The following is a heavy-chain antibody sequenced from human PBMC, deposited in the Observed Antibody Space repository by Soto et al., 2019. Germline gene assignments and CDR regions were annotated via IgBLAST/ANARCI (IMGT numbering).Heavy chain of an antibody. CDR2: IDPHSGCT. Sequence: QLQLVQSGAEVKKPGASVKVSCKSSGYSFTDFDYYIHWVRQAPGQGLEWMGWIDPHSGCTNYAQRFEGRVTLTRDTSITPAYMELSSLGSADTAVDYCESPVHVGFDPWGQGTLVSVSS. J-gene: IGHJ5*02. V-gene: IGHV1-2*02. CDR3: ESPVHVGFDP. CDR1: GYSFTDFDYY. D-gene: IGHD1-1*01.